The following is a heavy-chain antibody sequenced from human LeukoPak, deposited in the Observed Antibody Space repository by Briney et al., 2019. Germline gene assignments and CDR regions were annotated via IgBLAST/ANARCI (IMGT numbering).Heavy chain of an antibody. CDR3: ARVYSGSYEGAFDI. J-gene: IGHJ3*02. V-gene: IGHV3-64*01. CDR1: GFTFSSYA. CDR2: ISSNGGST. Sequence: PGGSLRLSCAASGFTFSSYAMPWVRQAPGKGLEYVSAISSNGGSTYYANSVKGRFTISRDNSKNTLYLQMGSLRAEDMAVYYCARVYSGSYEGAFDIWGQGTMVTVSS. D-gene: IGHD1-26*01.